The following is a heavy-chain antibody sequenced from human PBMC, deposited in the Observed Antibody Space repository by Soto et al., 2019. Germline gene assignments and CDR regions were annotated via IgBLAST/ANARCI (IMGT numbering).Heavy chain of an antibody. CDR1: GGSISSSSYY. J-gene: IGHJ6*02. CDR2: IYYSGST. V-gene: IGHV4-39*01. CDR3: ARVHTYYDYVWGSYRTPSYYYGMDV. D-gene: IGHD3-16*02. Sequence: PSETLSLTCTVSGGSISSSSYYWGWIRQPPGKGLEWIGSIYYSGSTYYNPSLKSRVTISVDTSKNQFSLKLSSVTAADTAVYYCARVHTYYDYVWGSYRTPSYYYGMDVWGQGTTVTVSS.